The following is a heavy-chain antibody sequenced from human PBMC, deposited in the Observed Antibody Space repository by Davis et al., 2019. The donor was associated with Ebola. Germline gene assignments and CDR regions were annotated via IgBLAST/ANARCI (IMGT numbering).Heavy chain of an antibody. CDR2: ISSSSDFI. D-gene: IGHD6-19*01. J-gene: IGHJ4*02. CDR1: GYSFSSHT. Sequence: GESLKISCAASGYSFSSHTMNWVRQAPGKGLEWVSMISSSSDFIYYGASVKGRFTISRDKSNNTLYLDMNSLRVDDTAVYYCATTQWLREFDNWGQGTLVTVSS. V-gene: IGHV3-21*04. CDR3: ATTQWLREFDN.